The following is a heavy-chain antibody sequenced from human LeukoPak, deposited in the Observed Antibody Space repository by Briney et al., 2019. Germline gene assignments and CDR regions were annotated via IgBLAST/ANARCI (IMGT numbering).Heavy chain of an antibody. CDR3: AKESPVVTLADY. J-gene: IGHJ4*02. Sequence: GGSLRLSCAASRFTFSSFGISWVRQAPGKGLEWVSTISGTGGRTHYADSVKGRFTISRDNSKNTLYLQMNSLRAEDTAVYYCAKESPVVTLADYWGQGTLVTVSS. CDR1: RFTFSSFG. D-gene: IGHD2-21*02. V-gene: IGHV3-23*01. CDR2: ISGTGGRT.